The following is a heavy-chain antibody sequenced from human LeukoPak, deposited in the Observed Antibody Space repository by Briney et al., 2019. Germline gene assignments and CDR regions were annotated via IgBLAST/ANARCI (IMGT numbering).Heavy chain of an antibody. CDR1: GSTFSTYW. J-gene: IGHJ3*01. CDR3: AGGISATGGG. Sequence: PGGSLRLSCAASGSTFSTYWMHWVRQVPGKGLVWVSRINSDGSITTYADSVKGRFTISRDNAKNTLYLQMNSLRVEDTAVYYCAGGISATGGGWGQGTMVTVSS. V-gene: IGHV3-74*01. D-gene: IGHD6-13*01. CDR2: INSDGSIT.